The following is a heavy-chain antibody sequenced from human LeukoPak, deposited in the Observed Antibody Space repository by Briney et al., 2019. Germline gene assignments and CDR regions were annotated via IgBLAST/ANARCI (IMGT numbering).Heavy chain of an antibody. Sequence: SETLSLTCAVYGVSFSGYYWSWIRQPPGKGLEWIWEINHSGSTNYNPSLKSRLTISVDTSKNQLSLKLSSVTAADTAVYYCARGLYGGVRLCYSSWYRLPYRESGGFVCWGQGTLVTVSS. CDR1: GVSFSGYY. D-gene: IGHD6-13*01. CDR3: ARGLYGGVRLCYSSWYRLPYRESGGFVC. CDR2: INHSGST. V-gene: IGHV4-34*01. J-gene: IGHJ4*02.